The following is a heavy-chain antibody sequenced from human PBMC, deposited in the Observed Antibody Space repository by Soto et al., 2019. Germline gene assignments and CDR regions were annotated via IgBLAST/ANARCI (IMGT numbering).Heavy chain of an antibody. D-gene: IGHD2-15*01. CDR2: IYHSGST. Sequence: SETLSLTCAVSGCSIASGDYYWTWILQPPGKGLEWIGYIYHSGSTYYNPSLKSRVTISVDRSTNHFSLNLSSVTAADTDGYESDRVSLYCGQGTSVSVAS. CDR3: DRVSLY. J-gene: IGHJ4*02. V-gene: IGHV4-30-2*01. CDR1: GCSIASGDYY.